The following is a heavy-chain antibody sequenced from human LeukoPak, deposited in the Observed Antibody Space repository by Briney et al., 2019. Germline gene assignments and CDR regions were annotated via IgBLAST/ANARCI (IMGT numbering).Heavy chain of an antibody. J-gene: IGHJ4*02. Sequence: SETLSLTCAVYGGSFSGYYGGGIRQPPGRGLEWIGEINHSGSTNYNPSLKSRVTISVDTSKNQFSLKLSSVTAADTAVYYCARGRRAQSGDWGQGTLVTVSS. CDR2: INHSGST. V-gene: IGHV4-34*01. CDR1: GGSFSGYY. CDR3: ARGRRAQSGD.